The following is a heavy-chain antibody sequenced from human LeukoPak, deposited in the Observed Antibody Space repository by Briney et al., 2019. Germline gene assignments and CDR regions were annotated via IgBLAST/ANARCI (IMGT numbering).Heavy chain of an antibody. CDR2: INGDGTIT. Sequence: GGSLRLSCGASGFAFRSYGMHWVRKAPGKGLVWVSRINGDGTITTYADSVKGRFTNSRDNAKNTLYLQMNSLRAEDTAIYYCTRDLDGSGSYHWFDPWGQGTLVTVSS. J-gene: IGHJ5*02. D-gene: IGHD3-10*01. V-gene: IGHV3-74*01. CDR3: TRDLDGSGSYHWFDP. CDR1: GFAFRSYG.